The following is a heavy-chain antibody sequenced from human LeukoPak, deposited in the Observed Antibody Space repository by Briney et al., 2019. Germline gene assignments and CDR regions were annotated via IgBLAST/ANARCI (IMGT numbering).Heavy chain of an antibody. CDR3: ARAAYVYSSSWYSDY. Sequence: AASVKVSCKASAGTFSSYAISWVRQAPGQGLEWMGGIIPIFGTANYAQKFQGRVTITADESTSTAYMELSSLRSEDTAVYYCARAAYVYSSSWYSDYWGQGTLVTVSS. V-gene: IGHV1-69*13. J-gene: IGHJ4*02. CDR2: IIPIFGTA. CDR1: AGTFSSYA. D-gene: IGHD6-13*01.